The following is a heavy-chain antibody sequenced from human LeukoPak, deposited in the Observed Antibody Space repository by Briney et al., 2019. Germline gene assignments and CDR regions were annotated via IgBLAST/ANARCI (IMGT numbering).Heavy chain of an antibody. D-gene: IGHD2-15*01. CDR3: ARLVWSGGSCFYSY. CDR1: GYRFTIYW. J-gene: IGHJ4*02. V-gene: IGHV5-10-1*01. Sequence: GESLRISCKGSGYRFTIYWISWVRQMTGRGLDWMGRIDPSDSYTNSSPSFQGHVTISADKSISTAYLEWSSLKASDTAMYYCARLVWSGGSCFYSYWGQGTLVTVSS. CDR2: IDPSDSYT.